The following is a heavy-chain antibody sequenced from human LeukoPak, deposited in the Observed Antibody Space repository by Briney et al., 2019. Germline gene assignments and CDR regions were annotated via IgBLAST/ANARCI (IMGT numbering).Heavy chain of an antibody. V-gene: IGHV3-66*02. CDR2: IYSGGST. CDR1: GFTVSGNY. J-gene: IGHJ4*02. D-gene: IGHD3-16*01. CDR3: ARNAYHDY. Sequence: GGSLRLSCAASGFTVSGNYMSWVRQAPGKGLQWVSIIYSGGSTYYADSVKGRFTISRDNSKNTLYLQMGSLRPEDMAVYYCARNAYHDYWGQGTLVTVSS.